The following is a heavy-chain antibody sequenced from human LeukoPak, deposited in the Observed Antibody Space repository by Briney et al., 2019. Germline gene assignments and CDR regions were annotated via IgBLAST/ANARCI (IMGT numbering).Heavy chain of an antibody. D-gene: IGHD4-17*01. CDR2: ISGSGGST. J-gene: IGHJ4*02. CDR3: AREGKDYGDYGY. Sequence: GGSLRLSCAASGFTFSSYGMSWVRQAPGKGLEWVSVISGSGGSTYYAASVKDRFTISRDNSKNTLYLQMNSLRAEDTAVYYCAREGKDYGDYGYWGQGTLVTVSS. V-gene: IGHV3-23*01. CDR1: GFTFSSYG.